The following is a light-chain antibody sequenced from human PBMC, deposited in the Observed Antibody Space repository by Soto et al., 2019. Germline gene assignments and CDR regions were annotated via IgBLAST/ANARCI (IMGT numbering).Light chain of an antibody. V-gene: IGLV2-23*02. CDR2: EVS. Sequence: QSALTQPASVSGSPGQSITISCSGTSSDVGSYNLVSWYQQHPGKAPKLMIYEVSKRPSGVSNRFSGSKSGNTASLTISGLQADDEADYYCCSNAGSSTGVFGTGTKLTVL. J-gene: IGLJ1*01. CDR1: SSDVGSYNL. CDR3: CSNAGSSTGV.